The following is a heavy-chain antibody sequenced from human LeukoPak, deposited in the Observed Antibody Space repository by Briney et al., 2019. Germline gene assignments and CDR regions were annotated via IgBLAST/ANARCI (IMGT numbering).Heavy chain of an antibody. CDR1: GFIFSTYN. Sequence: GGSLRLSCATSGFIFSTYNMNWVRQAPGKGLEWVSYISLSSTAIYYADSVKGRFTVSRDNAKNSLYLQMNSLRAEDTAVYYCARDSITMVRGVLGHWGQGTLVTVSS. J-gene: IGHJ4*02. CDR3: ARDSITMVRGVLGH. CDR2: ISLSSTAI. D-gene: IGHD3-10*01. V-gene: IGHV3-48*01.